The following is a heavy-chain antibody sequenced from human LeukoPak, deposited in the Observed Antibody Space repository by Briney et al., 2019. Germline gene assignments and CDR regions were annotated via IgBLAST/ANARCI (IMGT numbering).Heavy chain of an antibody. CDR2: ISGSGGTT. Sequence: ETLSLTCTVSGGSISSSSYYWGWIRQAPGKGLEWVSAISGSGGTTDYADSVKGRFTILRDNSKNTLFLDVDSLRAEDTAVYYCATDYTSSWYQFVYWGQGTLVTVSS. CDR1: GGSISSSSYY. J-gene: IGHJ4*02. D-gene: IGHD6-13*01. CDR3: ATDYTSSWYQFVY. V-gene: IGHV3-23*01.